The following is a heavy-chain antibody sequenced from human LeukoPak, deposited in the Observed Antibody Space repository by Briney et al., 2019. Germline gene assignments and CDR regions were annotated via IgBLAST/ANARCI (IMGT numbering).Heavy chain of an antibody. CDR3: ARPLALWGYPDDF. D-gene: IGHD3-16*01. J-gene: IGHJ4*02. CDR2: IAYDGSHK. Sequence: RRSLRVSCAASGFTFSNYVVHWGRQAPGKGVGWGAGIAYDGSHKDYAASVKCRVTISRENIKKTLALPMSSPRAEDTALYSIARPLALWGYPDDFWGQGTLVTVSS. V-gene: IGHV3-30*04. CDR1: GFTFSNYV.